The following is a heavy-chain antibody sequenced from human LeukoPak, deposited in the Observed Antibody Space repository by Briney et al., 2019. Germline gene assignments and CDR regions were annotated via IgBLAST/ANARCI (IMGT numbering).Heavy chain of an antibody. J-gene: IGHJ6*03. CDR3: ARDSRGYMDV. V-gene: IGHV1-46*01. CDR2: INPSGGST. CDR1: GYTFTSYY. D-gene: IGHD3-10*01. Sequence: ASVKVSCKVSGYTFTSYYMHWVRQAPGQGLEWMGIINPSGGSTSYAQKFQGRVTMTRDMSTSTVYMELSSLRSEDTAVYYCARDSRGYMDVWGKGTTVTVSS.